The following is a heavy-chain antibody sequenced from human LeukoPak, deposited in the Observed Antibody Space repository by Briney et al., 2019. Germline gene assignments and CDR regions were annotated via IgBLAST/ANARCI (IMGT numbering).Heavy chain of an antibody. D-gene: IGHD3-10*01. J-gene: IGHJ4*02. CDR3: ANTITMVRGVIAQVDY. V-gene: IGHV3-23*01. Sequence: PGGSLRLSCAASGFTFSSYAMSWVRQAPGKGLEWVSAISGSGGSTYYADSVKGRFTISRDNSKNTLYLQMNSLRAEDTAVYYCANTITMVRGVIAQVDYWGQGTLVTVSS. CDR1: GFTFSSYA. CDR2: ISGSGGST.